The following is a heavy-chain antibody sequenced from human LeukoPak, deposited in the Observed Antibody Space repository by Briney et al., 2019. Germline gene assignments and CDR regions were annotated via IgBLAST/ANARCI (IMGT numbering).Heavy chain of an antibody. CDR1: GGSISSGDYC. Sequence: SQTLSLTCTVSGGSISSGDYCWSWIRQPPGKGLEWIGYFYYSGSTYYNPSLKSRVTISVDTSKNQFSLKLRSVTAADTAVYYCARRYCTNGVCYLFDYWGQGTLVTVSS. CDR2: FYYSGST. CDR3: ARRYCTNGVCYLFDY. J-gene: IGHJ4*02. D-gene: IGHD2-8*01. V-gene: IGHV4-30-4*01.